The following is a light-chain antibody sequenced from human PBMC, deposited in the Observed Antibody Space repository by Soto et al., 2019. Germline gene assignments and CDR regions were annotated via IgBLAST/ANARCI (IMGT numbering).Light chain of an antibody. CDR2: AAS. CDR1: QSVSVNS. J-gene: IGKJ5*01. V-gene: IGKV3-20*01. Sequence: EIVLTQSPGTLSLSPGERATLSCRASQSVSVNSLAWYQQKGGQAPRLLIYAASTRATGVPDRFSGSGSGTDFTLTISRLEPEDFALYYCQHYVGGPTVTFGQGTRLEIK. CDR3: QHYVGGPTVT.